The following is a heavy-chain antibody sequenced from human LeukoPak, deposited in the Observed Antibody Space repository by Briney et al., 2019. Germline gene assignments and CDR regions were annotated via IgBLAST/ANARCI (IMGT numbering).Heavy chain of an antibody. Sequence: GGSLRLSCAASGFTFSNYWMHWVRQAPGEALMWVSRIKSDGSSTTYADSVKGRFTISRDNAKNTLYLQMNSLRAEDTAVYYCSRDSLSSCGGDCCSGLDVWGQGTTVTVSS. CDR1: GFTFSNYW. CDR3: SRDSLSSCGGDCCSGLDV. J-gene: IGHJ6*02. D-gene: IGHD2-21*02. CDR2: IKSDGSST. V-gene: IGHV3-74*01.